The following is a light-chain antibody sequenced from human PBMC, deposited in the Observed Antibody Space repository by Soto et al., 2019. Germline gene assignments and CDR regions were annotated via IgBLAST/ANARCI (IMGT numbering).Light chain of an antibody. CDR2: DVT. CDR3: GSITRSSTSV. J-gene: IGLJ1*01. Sequence: QSVLGLPASVSGSPGQSITISCTGTSSDVGGFEYVSWYQHQPGKAPKLIIYDVTKRPSGVSNRFSGSKSGNTASLTISGIQAEDEGDYYCGSITRSSTSVFGTGTKVTVL. CDR1: SSDVGGFEY. V-gene: IGLV2-14*01.